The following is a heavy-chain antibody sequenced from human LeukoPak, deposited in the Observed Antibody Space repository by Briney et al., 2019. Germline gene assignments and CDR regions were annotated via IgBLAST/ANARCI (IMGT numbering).Heavy chain of an antibody. Sequence: GGSLRLSCAASGFTFSNYDMSWVRQAPGKGLEWVSSISGSGGRTYYANSGNGRVTLARDNSKNTLYLQMNSVRDEGTGAYYYAKDLGGSDYRENFQHWGHGTLVTVSS. CDR3: AKDLGGSDYRENFQH. V-gene: IGHV3-23*01. CDR1: GFTFSNYD. CDR2: ISGSGGRT. D-gene: IGHD1-26*01. J-gene: IGHJ1*01.